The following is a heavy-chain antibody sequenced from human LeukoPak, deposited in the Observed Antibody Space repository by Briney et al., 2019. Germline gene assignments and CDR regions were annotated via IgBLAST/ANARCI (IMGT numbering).Heavy chain of an antibody. J-gene: IGHJ5*02. CDR3: ARDTHYNSSGYPSCFDP. D-gene: IGHD3-22*01. CDR2: IYSGGST. Sequence: PGGSLRLSCAASGFTVSSNYMSWVRQAPGKGLEWVSVIYSGGSTYYADSVKGRFTISRDNSKNTLYLQMNSLRAEDTAVYYCARDTHYNSSGYPSCFDPWGQGTLVTVSS. CDR1: GFTVSSNY. V-gene: IGHV3-53*01.